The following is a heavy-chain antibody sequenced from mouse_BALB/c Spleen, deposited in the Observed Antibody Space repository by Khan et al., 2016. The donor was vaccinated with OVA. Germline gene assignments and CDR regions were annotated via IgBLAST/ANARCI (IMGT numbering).Heavy chain of an antibody. D-gene: IGHD1-1*01. CDR1: GYTFTSYY. CDR3: TRGGYGSPVAY. J-gene: IGHJ3*01. CDR2: INPSNGGT. V-gene: IGHV1S81*02. Sequence: QVQLQQSGAELVKPGASVKLSCKASGYTFTSYYMYWVKQRPGQGLEWIGEINPSNGGTNVNEKFKNKATLTVDKSSSTAYMELSSLTSEDSAVYYWTRGGYGSPVAYWGQGTLVTVSA.